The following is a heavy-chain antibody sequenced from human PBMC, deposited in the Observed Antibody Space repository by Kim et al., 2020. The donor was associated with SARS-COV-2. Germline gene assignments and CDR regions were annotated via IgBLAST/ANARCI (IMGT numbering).Heavy chain of an antibody. V-gene: IGHV3-73*01. CDR3: TSLGWFSGESAGTKIGWFDP. Sequence: GGSLRLSCAASGFTFSGSAMHWVRQASGKGLEWVGRIRSKANSYATAYAASVKGRFTISRDDSKNTAYLQMNSLKTEDTAVYYCTSLGWFSGESAGTKIGWFDPWGQGTLVTVSS. J-gene: IGHJ5*02. D-gene: IGHD6-13*01. CDR1: GFTFSGSA. CDR2: IRSKANSYAT.